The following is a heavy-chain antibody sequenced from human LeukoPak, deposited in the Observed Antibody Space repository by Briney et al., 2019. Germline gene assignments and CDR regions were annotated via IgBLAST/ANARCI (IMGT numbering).Heavy chain of an antibody. CDR2: ITSSSTYI. CDR1: GFTFSGYS. CDR3: ARGHPQLYSALKGNNYFDC. D-gene: IGHD2-2*02. Sequence: GGSLRLSCAASGFTFSGYSMSWVRQAPGKGLEWVSSITSSSTYIYYADSVKGRFTISRDNAINSLYLQVNNLRAEDTAIYYCARGHPQLYSALKGNNYFDCWGQGALVTVSS. J-gene: IGHJ4*02. V-gene: IGHV3-21*01.